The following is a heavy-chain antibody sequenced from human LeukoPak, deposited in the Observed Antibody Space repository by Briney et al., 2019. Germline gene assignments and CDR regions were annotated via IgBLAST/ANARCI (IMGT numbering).Heavy chain of an antibody. CDR3: ARSPYSSGWYPFDY. V-gene: IGHV1-8*01. Sequence: GASVKVSCKASGYTFTSYDINWVRQATGQGPEWMGWMNPNSGNTGYAQKFQGRVTMTRNTSISTAYMELSSLRSEDTAVYYCARSPYSSGWYPFDYWGQGTLVTVSS. J-gene: IGHJ4*02. D-gene: IGHD6-19*01. CDR1: GYTFTSYD. CDR2: MNPNSGNT.